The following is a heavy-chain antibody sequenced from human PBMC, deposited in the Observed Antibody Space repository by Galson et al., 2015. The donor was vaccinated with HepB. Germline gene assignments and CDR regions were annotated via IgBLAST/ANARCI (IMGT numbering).Heavy chain of an antibody. CDR1: GYTFSDYT. J-gene: IGHJ5*02. CDR3: ARSPNYGLGSHSNAWFAP. D-gene: IGHD3-10*01. Sequence: SVKVSCKASGYTFSDYTMNWVRQAPGQGLEWMGWINTNTGNPTYAQGFTGRFVFSLDTSVNTAYLQISSLKAEDTAVYYCARSPNYGLGSHSNAWFAPWGQGTLVTVSS. V-gene: IGHV7-4-1*02. CDR2: INTNTGNP.